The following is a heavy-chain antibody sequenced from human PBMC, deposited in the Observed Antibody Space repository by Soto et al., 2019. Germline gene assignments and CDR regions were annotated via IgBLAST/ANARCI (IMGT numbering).Heavy chain of an antibody. V-gene: IGHV1-2*02. Sequence: ASVKVSCKASGYTFTSYGMNWVRQAPGQGLEWMGWINPNSGGTNYAQKFQGRVTMTRDTSISTAYMELSRLRSDDTAVYYCARVEPTYYYDSSGYSLDYWGQGTLVTVSS. CDR3: ARVEPTYYYDSSGYSLDY. D-gene: IGHD3-22*01. CDR2: INPNSGGT. J-gene: IGHJ4*02. CDR1: GYTFTSYG.